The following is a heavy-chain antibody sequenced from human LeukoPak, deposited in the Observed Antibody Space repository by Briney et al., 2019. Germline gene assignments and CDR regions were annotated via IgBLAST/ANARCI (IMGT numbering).Heavy chain of an antibody. CDR3: ARLVSIAVAPSFDY. CDR1: GGSISSYY. J-gene: IGHJ4*02. CDR2: IYSSGST. D-gene: IGHD6-19*01. V-gene: IGHV4-4*07. Sequence: SETLSLTCTVSGGSISSYYWSWIRQPAGKGLEWIGRIYSSGSTTYNPSLKSRVTMSVDTSKNQFSLKVTSVTAADTAVYYCARLVSIAVAPSFDYWGQGTLVTVSS.